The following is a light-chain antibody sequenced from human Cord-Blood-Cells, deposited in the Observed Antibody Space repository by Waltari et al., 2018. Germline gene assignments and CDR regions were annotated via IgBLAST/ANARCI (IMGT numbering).Light chain of an antibody. CDR1: QSVSSSY. CDR3: QQYGSSPRTLT. J-gene: IGKJ4*01. CDR2: GAS. Sequence: EIVLTQSPGTLSLSPGERATLSCRASQSVSSSYLAWYQQKPGQAPRLLIYGASSRATGIPDRFSGSGSVTDFTLTISRLEPEDFAVDYCQQYGSSPRTLTFGGGTKVEIK. V-gene: IGKV3-20*01.